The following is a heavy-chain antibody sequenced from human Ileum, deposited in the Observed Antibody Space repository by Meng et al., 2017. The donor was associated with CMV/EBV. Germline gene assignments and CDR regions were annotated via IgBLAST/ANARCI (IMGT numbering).Heavy chain of an antibody. CDR1: GFTFENHA. Sequence: GGSLRPSCAASGFTFENHAMAWVRQAPGKGLEWVSAINPGGDVTYYADSVKGRFTISRDNSKNTLDLHMNSLRADDSATYYCSKDQTYCSSSGCSMREYFYYGMDVWGQGTTVTVSS. V-gene: IGHV3-23*01. CDR2: INPGGDVT. CDR3: SKDQTYCSSSGCSMREYFYYGMDV. D-gene: IGHD2-2*01. J-gene: IGHJ6*02.